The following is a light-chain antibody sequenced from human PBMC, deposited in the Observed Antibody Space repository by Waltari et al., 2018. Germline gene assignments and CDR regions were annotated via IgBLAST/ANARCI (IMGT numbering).Light chain of an antibody. V-gene: IGLV2-14*03. CDR1: STDVGGYNY. CDR2: DVS. Sequence: QSALTQPASVSGSPGQSITISCPGTSTDVGGYNYVSCYQQQPGKAPKLMIDDVSNRPSGVSNRFSGSKSGNTASLTISGLQAEDEADYYCSSYISSSTLELFGGGTSLTVL. J-gene: IGLJ2*01. CDR3: SSYISSSTLEL.